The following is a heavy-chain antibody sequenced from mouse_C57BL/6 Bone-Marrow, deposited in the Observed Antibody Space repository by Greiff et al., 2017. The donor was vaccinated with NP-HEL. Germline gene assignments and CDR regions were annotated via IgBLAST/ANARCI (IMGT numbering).Heavy chain of an antibody. CDR3: ARIKRAY. CDR2: ISSGGSYT. V-gene: IGHV5-6*01. Sequence: EVMLVESGGDLVKPGGSLKLSCAASGFTFSSYGMSWVRQTPDKRLEWVATISSGGSYTYYPDSVKGRFTISRDNAKNTLYLQMSSLKSEDTAMYYCARIKRAYWGQGTLVTVSA. J-gene: IGHJ3*01. CDR1: GFTFSSYG.